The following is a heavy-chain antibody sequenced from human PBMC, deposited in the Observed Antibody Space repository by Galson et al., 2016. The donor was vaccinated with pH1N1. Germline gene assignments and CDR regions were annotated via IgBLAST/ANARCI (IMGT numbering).Heavy chain of an antibody. CDR3: ARPAEQQWLVILPFGY. CDR1: GFAFSSYE. D-gene: IGHD6-19*01. CDR2: IIRSGSTI. Sequence: SLRLSCAASGFAFSSYEMNWVRQAPGKGLEWVSHIIRSGSTIHYADSVKGRFTVSRDNAKNSLYLQMNSLRAEDTAVYYCARPAEQQWLVILPFGYWGQGILVTVSS. J-gene: IGHJ4*02. V-gene: IGHV3-48*03.